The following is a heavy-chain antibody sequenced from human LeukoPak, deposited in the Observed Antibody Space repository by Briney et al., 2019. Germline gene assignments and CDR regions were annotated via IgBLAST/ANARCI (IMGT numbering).Heavy chain of an antibody. Sequence: GGPLRLSCVASGFTYSTYAMHWVRQTPGKGLEWVAAISYHGTTEYYANSEKGRFTISRDNSKNILYLQMNSLRAEDTALYYCARYEMMYATTFHYHGLDVWGQGTTVTVSS. V-gene: IGHV3-30-3*01. CDR2: ISYHGTTE. D-gene: IGHD2-8*01. CDR1: GFTYSTYA. J-gene: IGHJ6*02. CDR3: ARYEMMYATTFHYHGLDV.